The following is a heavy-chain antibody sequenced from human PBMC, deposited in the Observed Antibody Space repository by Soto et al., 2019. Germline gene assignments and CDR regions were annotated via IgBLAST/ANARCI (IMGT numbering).Heavy chain of an antibody. CDR1: GGTFSRHS. CDR2: IIPIFDAT. V-gene: IGHV1-69*01. D-gene: IGHD3-10*01. Sequence: QVQMVQSGAEVKKPGSSARVSYKVSGGTFSRHSISWVRQAPGQGLEWMGGIIPIFDATQYAQKFQGRLTITADESTTTFHMDLSGLRPEDTAIYFGARDLTSVRGSWGQGTLVTVS. J-gene: IGHJ4*02. CDR3: ARDLTSVRGS.